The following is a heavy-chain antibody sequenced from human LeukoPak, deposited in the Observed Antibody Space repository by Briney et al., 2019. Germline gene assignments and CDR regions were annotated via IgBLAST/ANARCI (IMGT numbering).Heavy chain of an antibody. CDR2: INNVASHI. V-gene: IGHV3-21*01. D-gene: IGHD3-10*01. Sequence: GGSLRLSCAASGVSLSSSAMNWGRQAPGKGLEWVSSINNVASHIYYAGSVRGRFTISRDNAKTSVYLPMNSLRAEDTAVYYCTRVRLRDDYGSGSGDWFDPWGQGTLVTVSS. CDR1: GVSLSSSA. CDR3: TRVRLRDDYGSGSGDWFDP. J-gene: IGHJ5*02.